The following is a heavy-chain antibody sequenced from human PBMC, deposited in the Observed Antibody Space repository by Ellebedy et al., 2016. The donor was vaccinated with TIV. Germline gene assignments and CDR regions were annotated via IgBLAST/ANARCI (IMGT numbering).Heavy chain of an antibody. J-gene: IGHJ4*02. D-gene: IGHD1-14*01. CDR2: IYYSGST. CDR3: ARGRKSYYYDY. V-gene: IGHV4-61*01. CDR1: GGSISSSSYY. Sequence: SETLSLXXTVSGGSISSSSYYWSWIRQPPGKGLEWIGYIYYSGSTNYNPSLKSRVTISVDTSKNQFSLKLSSVTAADTAVYYCARGRKSYYYDYWGQGTLVTVSS.